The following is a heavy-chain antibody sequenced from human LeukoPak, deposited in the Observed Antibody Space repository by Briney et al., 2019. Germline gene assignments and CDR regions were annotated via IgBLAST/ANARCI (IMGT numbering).Heavy chain of an antibody. D-gene: IGHD5-12*01. CDR2: VYTTERA. V-gene: IGHV4-4*07. Sequence: SETLSLICTVSGDSINSYYWSWFRLPAGKGLEWIGRVYTTERARYNPSLKSRVALSFDTSKNQLSLNLTSVAAADTAVYYCARQSKRGYDYDYWGQGTLVTVSS. J-gene: IGHJ4*02. CDR1: GDSINSYY. CDR3: ARQSKRGYDYDY.